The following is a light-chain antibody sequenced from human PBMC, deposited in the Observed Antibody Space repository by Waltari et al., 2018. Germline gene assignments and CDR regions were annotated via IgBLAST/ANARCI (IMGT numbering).Light chain of an antibody. CDR2: AAS. Sequence: DIQMTQSPSSVSASVGDRVTITCRASQGISIWLAWYQQKPGKAPKLLIYAASSLQSGVPSRFSGSGSGTHFTLTINSLQPEDFATYYCQQATSFPITFGSGTKVDIK. J-gene: IGKJ3*01. CDR3: QQATSFPIT. CDR1: QGISIW. V-gene: IGKV1D-12*01.